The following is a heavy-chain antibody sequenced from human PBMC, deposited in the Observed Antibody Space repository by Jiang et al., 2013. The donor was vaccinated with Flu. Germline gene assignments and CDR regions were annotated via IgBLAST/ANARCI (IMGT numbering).Heavy chain of an antibody. CDR1: GFTFSSYA. CDR3: ATPGRFGVVIRIRAATLFDY. D-gene: IGHD3-3*01. J-gene: IGHJ4*02. CDR2: ISGSGGST. V-gene: IGHV3-23*01. Sequence: QLLESGGGLVQPGGSLRLSCAASGFTFSSYAMSWVRQAPGKGLEWVSAISGSGGSTYYADSVKGRFTISRDNSKNTLYLQMNSLRAEDTAVYYCATPGRFGVVIRIRAATLFDYWGQGTLVTVSS.